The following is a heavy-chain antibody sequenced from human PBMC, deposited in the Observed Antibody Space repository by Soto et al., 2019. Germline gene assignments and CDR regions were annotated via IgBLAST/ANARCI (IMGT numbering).Heavy chain of an antibody. CDR1: GFTFSSYA. CDR2: ISGSGGST. D-gene: IGHD6-19*01. CDR3: AKYELAGTYFDY. V-gene: IGHV3-23*01. J-gene: IGHJ4*02. Sequence: GGSLRLSCAASGFTFSSYAMSWVRQAPGKGLEWVSAISGSGGSTYYADSVKGRFTISRDNSKNTLYLQMNSLRAEDTAVYYWAKYELAGTYFDYWGQGTLVTVSS.